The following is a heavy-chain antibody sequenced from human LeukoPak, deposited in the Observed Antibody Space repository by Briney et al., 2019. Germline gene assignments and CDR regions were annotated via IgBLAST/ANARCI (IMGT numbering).Heavy chain of an antibody. CDR1: AGSISGFF. Sequence: SETLSLTCTVSAGSISGFFWSWIRQPPGKGLEWIGYISYSGSTNYNASLKSRVTISADTSKNQVSLKLGSVTAADTAVYYCARTYRYGSFPVYHFYMDVWGKGTTVTVSS. D-gene: IGHD5-18*01. J-gene: IGHJ6*03. CDR2: ISYSGST. CDR3: ARTYRYGSFPVYHFYMDV. V-gene: IGHV4-59*01.